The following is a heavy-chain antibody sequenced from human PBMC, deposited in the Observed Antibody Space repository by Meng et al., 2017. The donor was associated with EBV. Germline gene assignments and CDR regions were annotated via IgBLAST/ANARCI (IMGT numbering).Heavy chain of an antibody. CDR2: LIASVWSS. D-gene: IGHD4/OR15-4a*01. CDR3: ASESERRCPLDY. Sequence: QEQFLYYVAEGKKYRVAVKCSCRSSGGTFRSGAFIWLLPGSGRGLEWVDGLIASVWSSPFAQKFQGRVINSADESTSTHRIALNGLKSEDTDIYYGASESERRCPLDYWGQGTLVTVSS. CDR1: GGTFRSGA. V-gene: IGHV1-69*01. J-gene: IGHJ4*02.